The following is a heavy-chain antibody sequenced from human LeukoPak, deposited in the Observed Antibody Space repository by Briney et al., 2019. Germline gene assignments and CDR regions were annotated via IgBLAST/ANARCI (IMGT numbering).Heavy chain of an antibody. D-gene: IGHD1-7*01. CDR2: ISQDGSAK. CDR1: GFTLSSHW. V-gene: IGHV3-7*01. J-gene: IGHJ4*02. Sequence: TGGSLRLSCAASGFTLSSHWMSWVRQAPGKGLEWVANISQDGSAKYYVDSVKGRFTISRDNAKNSMYLQMNSLRAEDTAAYYCARWGIRGTAHQLDYWGQGTLVTVSS. CDR3: ARWGIRGTAHQLDY.